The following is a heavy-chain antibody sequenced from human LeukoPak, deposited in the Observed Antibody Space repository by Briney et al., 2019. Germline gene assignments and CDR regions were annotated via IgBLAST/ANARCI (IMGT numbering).Heavy chain of an antibody. CDR1: GGSISSSSHY. CDR3: HFKYCSSSTCFYYFDY. J-gene: IGHJ4*02. CDR2: IYYSGIT. Sequence: PSETLSLTCIVSGGSISSSSHYWGWIRQPPGKGLEWIGSIYYSGITYYNPSLRSRVTISVDTSKNQFSLKLSSVTATDTAVYYCHFKYCSSSTCFYYFDYWGQGTLVTVSS. V-gene: IGHV4-39*01. D-gene: IGHD2-2*01.